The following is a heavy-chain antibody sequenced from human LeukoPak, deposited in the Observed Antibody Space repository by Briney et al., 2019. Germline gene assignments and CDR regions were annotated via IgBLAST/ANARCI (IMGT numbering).Heavy chain of an antibody. CDR1: GFTFSSYG. Sequence: GGSLRLSCAATGFTFSSYGMHWVRQAPGKGLEWVAVISYDGSNKYYADSVKGRFTISRDNSKNTLYLQMNSLRAEDTAVYYCAKNFQDSGGYPYFDYWGQGTLVTVSS. D-gene: IGHD3-22*01. CDR2: ISYDGSNK. V-gene: IGHV3-30*18. J-gene: IGHJ4*02. CDR3: AKNFQDSGGYPYFDY.